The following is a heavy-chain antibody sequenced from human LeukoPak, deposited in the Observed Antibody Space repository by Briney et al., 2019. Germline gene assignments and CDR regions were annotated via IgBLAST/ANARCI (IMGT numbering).Heavy chain of an antibody. CDR2: IYYSGST. D-gene: IGHD1-1*01. Sequence: SETLSLTCTVSGGSISSYYCSWIRQPPGKGLEWIGYIYYSGSTNYNPSLKSRVTISVDTSKNQFSLKLRSVTATDTAVYYCAIEGERGAFDIWGQGTMVTVSS. J-gene: IGHJ3*02. V-gene: IGHV4-59*01. CDR3: AIEGERGAFDI. CDR1: GGSISSYY.